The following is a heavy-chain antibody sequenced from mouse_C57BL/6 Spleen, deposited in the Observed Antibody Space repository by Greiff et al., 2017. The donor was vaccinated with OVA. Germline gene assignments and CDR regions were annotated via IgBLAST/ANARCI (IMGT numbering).Heavy chain of an antibody. CDR3: ARGGTAQATFFAY. J-gene: IGHJ3*01. CDR2: IDPSDSYT. D-gene: IGHD3-2*02. CDR1: GYTFTSYW. Sequence: QVHVKQPGAELVMPGASVKLSCKASGYTFTSYWMHWVKQRPGQGLEWIGEIDPSDSYTNYNQKFKGKSTLTVDKSSSTAYMQLSSLTSEDSAVYYCARGGTAQATFFAYWGQGTLVTVSA. V-gene: IGHV1-69*01.